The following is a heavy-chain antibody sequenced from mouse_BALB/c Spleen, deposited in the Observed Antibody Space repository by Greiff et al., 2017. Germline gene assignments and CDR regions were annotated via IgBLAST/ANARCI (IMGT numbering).Heavy chain of an antibody. CDR3: ARKGTTTPWYFDV. V-gene: IGHV1-18*01. CDR1: GYTFTEYT. CDR2: INPNNGGT. D-gene: IGHD1-1*01. Sequence: EVKLVESGPELVKPGASVKISCKTSGYTFTEYTMHWVKQSHGKSLEWIGGINPNNGGTSYNQKFKGKATLTVDKSSSTAYMELRSLTSEDSAVYYCARKGTTTPWYFDVWGAGTTVTVSA. J-gene: IGHJ1*01.